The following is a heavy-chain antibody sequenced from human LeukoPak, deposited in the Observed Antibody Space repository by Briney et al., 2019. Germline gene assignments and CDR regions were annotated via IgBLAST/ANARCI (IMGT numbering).Heavy chain of an antibody. CDR3: ATGGSQYYDY. J-gene: IGHJ4*02. D-gene: IGHD3-16*01. V-gene: IGHV3-74*01. Sequence: GGSLRLSCEASGLTFSRYWMHWVRQAPGKGLVWVSRINSEGSSTIYADFVKGRFTISRDNAKNTVVLQMRSLSAEDTAVYYCATGGSQYYDYWGQGTEVTVSS. CDR2: INSEGSST. CDR1: GLTFSRYW.